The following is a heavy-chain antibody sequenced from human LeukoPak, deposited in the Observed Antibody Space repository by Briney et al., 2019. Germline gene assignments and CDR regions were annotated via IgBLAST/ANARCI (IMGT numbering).Heavy chain of an antibody. D-gene: IGHD5-18*01. CDR3: ARSEGDGYSYGYFKT. CDR2: IYYSGTT. CDR1: GDSISSGGFH. J-gene: IGHJ4*02. V-gene: IGHV4-31*03. Sequence: PSQTLSLTCTVSGDSISSGGFHWSWIRQHPGKGLEWIGYIYYSGTTYYNPSLKSRVSLSVDTSQNQFSLQLRSVTAADTAVYYCARSEGDGYSYGYFKTWGQGTLVTVSS.